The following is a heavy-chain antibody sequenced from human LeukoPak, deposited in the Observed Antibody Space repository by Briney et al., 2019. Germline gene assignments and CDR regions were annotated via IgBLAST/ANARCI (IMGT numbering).Heavy chain of an antibody. V-gene: IGHV1-18*01. CDR2: ISAYDGDT. J-gene: IGHJ4*02. CDR1: GYSFSSYG. Sequence: ASVKVSCTASGYSFSSYGITWVRQAPGQGLEWMGWISAYDGDTRYAQEVQDRVTMTTDTSTSTAYMELRSLRSDDTATYYCARSTYNNGLTDYWGQGTLVTVSS. D-gene: IGHD6-25*01. CDR3: ARSTYNNGLTDY.